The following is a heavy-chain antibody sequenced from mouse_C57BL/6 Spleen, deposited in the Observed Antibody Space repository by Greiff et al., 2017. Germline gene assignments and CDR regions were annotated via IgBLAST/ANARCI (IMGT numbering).Heavy chain of an antibody. CDR2: IHPNSGST. CDR1: GYTFTSYW. V-gene: IGHV1-64*01. D-gene: IGHD3-2*02. CDR3: AKRDSSGYVGAY. Sequence: QVQLQQPGAELVKPGASVKLSCKASGYTFTSYWMHWVKQRPGQGLEWIGMIHPNSGSTNYNEKFKSKATLTVDKSSSTAYMQLSSLTSEDSAVYYCAKRDSSGYVGAYWGQGTLVTVSA. J-gene: IGHJ3*01.